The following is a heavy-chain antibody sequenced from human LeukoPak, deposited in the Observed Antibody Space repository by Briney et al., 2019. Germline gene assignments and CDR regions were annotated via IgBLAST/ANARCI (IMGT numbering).Heavy chain of an antibody. CDR2: IYYSGST. Sequence: SETLSLTCTVSGGSISSGDCYWSWIRQPPGKGLEWIGYIYYSGSTYYNPSLKSRVTISVDTSKNQFSLKLSSVTAADTAVYYCAGSNWGYHKFDYWGQGTLVTVSS. CDR1: GGSISSGDCY. CDR3: AGSNWGYHKFDY. V-gene: IGHV4-30-4*01. D-gene: IGHD7-27*01. J-gene: IGHJ4*02.